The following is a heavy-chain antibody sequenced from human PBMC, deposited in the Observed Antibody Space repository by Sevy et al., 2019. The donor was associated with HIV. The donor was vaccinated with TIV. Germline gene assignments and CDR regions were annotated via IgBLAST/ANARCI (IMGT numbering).Heavy chain of an antibody. V-gene: IGHV3-33*01. CDR1: GFTFSSYG. CDR2: IWYDGSNK. D-gene: IGHD3-22*01. Sequence: GGSLRLSCAASGFTFSSYGMHWVRQAPGKGLEWVALIWYDGSNKYYADSVKGRFTISRDNSKNTLYLQMYSLGAEDTAVYYCVSGAYYYESRTENFDYWGQGTLVNVSS. CDR3: VSGAYYYESRTENFDY. J-gene: IGHJ4*02.